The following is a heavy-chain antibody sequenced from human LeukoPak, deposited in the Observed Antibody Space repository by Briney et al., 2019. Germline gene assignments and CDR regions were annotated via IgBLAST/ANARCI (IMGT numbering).Heavy chain of an antibody. D-gene: IGHD3-10*01. CDR2: IIPIFGTA. CDR3: AMVRGVIDEYYFDY. J-gene: IGHJ4*02. Sequence: ASVTVSCTASGGTFSSYAISWVRQAPGQGLEWMGGIIPIFGTANYAQKFRGRVTITADESTSTAYMELSSLRSEDTAVYYCAMVRGVIDEYYFDYWGQGTLVTVSS. CDR1: GGTFSSYA. V-gene: IGHV1-69*13.